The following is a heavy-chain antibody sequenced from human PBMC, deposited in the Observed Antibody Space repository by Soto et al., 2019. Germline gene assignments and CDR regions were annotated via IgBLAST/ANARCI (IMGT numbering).Heavy chain of an antibody. D-gene: IGHD3-16*01. CDR1: GFTFRPYW. CDR2: IEGDGST. J-gene: IGHJ6*03. V-gene: IGHV3-74*01. CDR3: ARDSPYAMDV. Sequence: EVQLVESGGGLLQPGGSLRLSCTASGFTFRPYWIHWVRQVPGKGLVWVSRIEGDGSTTYADSVKGRFTVSRDNSKTTLYLQVNSLRAEDAAVYYCARDSPYAMDVWGKGATVTVSS.